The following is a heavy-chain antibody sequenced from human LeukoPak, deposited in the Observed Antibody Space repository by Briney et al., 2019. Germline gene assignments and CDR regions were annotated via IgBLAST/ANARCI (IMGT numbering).Heavy chain of an antibody. CDR1: GGSFSGYY. CDR2: INHSGST. J-gene: IGHJ5*02. CDR3: ARGGPIYSSSWYWFDP. Sequence: PSETLPLTCAVYGGSFSGYYWSWIRQPPGKGLEWIGEINHSGSTNYNPSLKSRLTISVDTSKNQFSLKLSSVTAADTAVYYCARGGPIYSSSWYWFDPWGQGTLVTVSS. D-gene: IGHD6-13*01. V-gene: IGHV4-34*01.